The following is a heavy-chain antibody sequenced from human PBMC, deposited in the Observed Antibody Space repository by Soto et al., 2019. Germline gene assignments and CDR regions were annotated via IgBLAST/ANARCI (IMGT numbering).Heavy chain of an antibody. CDR1: GYTFTIYW. CDR2: IYPSDSDT. Sequence: GESLKISCQVSGYTFTIYWIGWVRQMPGKGLEWMGIIYPSDSDTRYGPSFQRQVTISADQSINTAYLQWDSLKASDTAIYYCARPANTVADHFDLWGQGTPVTVSS. J-gene: IGHJ4*02. CDR3: ARPANTVADHFDL. D-gene: IGHD4-17*01. V-gene: IGHV5-51*01.